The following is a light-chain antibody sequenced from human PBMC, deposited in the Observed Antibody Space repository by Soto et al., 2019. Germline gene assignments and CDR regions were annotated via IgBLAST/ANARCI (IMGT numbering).Light chain of an antibody. V-gene: IGKV3-11*01. J-gene: IGKJ4*01. CDR2: AAS. CDR1: QSVSSH. CDR3: QQRANWPALS. Sequence: EIVLTQSPATLSLSPGDRATLSCRASQSVSSHLAWYQQKPGQAPRLLIYAASDRATGIPARFSGSGSGTDFTLTISSLEPEDFAVYYCQQRANWPALSFGGGTKVE.